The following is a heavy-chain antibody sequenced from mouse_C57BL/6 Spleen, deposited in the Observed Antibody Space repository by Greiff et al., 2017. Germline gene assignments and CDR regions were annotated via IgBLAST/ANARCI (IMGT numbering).Heavy chain of an antibody. CDR1: GFTFSDYY. D-gene: IGHD1-1*01. CDR2: INYDGSST. V-gene: IGHV5-16*01. J-gene: IGHJ4*01. Sequence: VKLMESEGGLVQPGSSMKLSCTASGFTFSDYYMAWVRQVPEKGLEWVANINYDGSSTYYLDSLKSRFIISRDNAKNILYLQMSSLKSEDTATYYCARGDWYYGSSYDYAMDYWGQGTSVTVSS. CDR3: ARGDWYYGSSYDYAMDY.